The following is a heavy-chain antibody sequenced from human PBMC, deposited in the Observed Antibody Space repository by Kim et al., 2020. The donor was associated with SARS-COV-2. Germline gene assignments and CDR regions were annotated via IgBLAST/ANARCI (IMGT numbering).Heavy chain of an antibody. J-gene: IGHJ4*02. CDR3: ARAAYGSGVVIDY. V-gene: IGHV6-1*01. CDR1: GDRVSSNSAA. Sequence: SQTLSLTCAISGDRVSSNSAAWHWIRQSPSRGLEWLGRTYYRSKWYNDYAVSVKSRITINPDTSKNQFSLQLNSVTPEDTAVYYCARAAYGSGVVIDYWGQGTLVTVSS. D-gene: IGHD3-10*01. CDR2: TYYRSKWYN.